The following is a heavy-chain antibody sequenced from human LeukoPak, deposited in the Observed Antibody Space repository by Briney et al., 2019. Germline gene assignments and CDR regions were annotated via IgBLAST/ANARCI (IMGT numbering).Heavy chain of an antibody. CDR3: ARVGSSGWYRRQDRIGNHWFDP. CDR2: MNPNSGNT. J-gene: IGHJ5*02. D-gene: IGHD6-19*01. CDR1: GYTFTSYD. Sequence: ASVKVSCKASGYTFTSYDINWVRQATGQGLEWMGWMNPNSGNTGYAQKFQGRVTMTRNTSISTAYMELSSLRSEDTAVYYCARVGSSGWYRRQDRIGNHWFDPWGQGTLVTVSS. V-gene: IGHV1-8*01.